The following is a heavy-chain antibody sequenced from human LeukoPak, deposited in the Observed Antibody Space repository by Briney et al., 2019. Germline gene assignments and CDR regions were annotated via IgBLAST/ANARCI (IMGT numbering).Heavy chain of an antibody. CDR3: AKDLGQQPEYFQH. Sequence: PGGSLRLSCAASGFTFSSYAMSWVRQAPGKGLEWVSAISGSGGSTYYADSVKGRFTISRDNSKNTLYLQMNSLRAEDTAVCYCAKDLGQQPEYFQHWGQGTLVTVPS. V-gene: IGHV3-23*01. CDR1: GFTFSSYA. J-gene: IGHJ1*01. CDR2: ISGSGGST. D-gene: IGHD6-13*01.